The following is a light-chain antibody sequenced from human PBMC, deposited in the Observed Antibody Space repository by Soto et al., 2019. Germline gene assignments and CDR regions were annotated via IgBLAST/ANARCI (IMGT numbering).Light chain of an antibody. CDR1: QSLLYSGGYNY. V-gene: IGKV2-28*01. CDR2: LGS. CDR3: KHSLQTHN. J-gene: IGKJ1*01. Sequence: DIVMTQSPLSLPVTPGEPASISCRSSQSLLYSGGYNYLDWFLQKPGQSPQLLIYLGSNWASGVPDRVSGSGSVTAFTQTITIVDSEDVGNYYCKHSLQTHNIGEGPKV.